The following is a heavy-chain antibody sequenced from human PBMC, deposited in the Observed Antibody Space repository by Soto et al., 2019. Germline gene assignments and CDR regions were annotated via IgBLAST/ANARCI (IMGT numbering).Heavy chain of an antibody. CDR3: ATATSSPASATLDQYDIDV. Sequence: QVQLVQSGAEVKKPGSSVKVSCQASGGTFNKFAFSWVRQAPGQGLEWLGGIMPVFHTTNIAQTFQDRITVTADDVTNTAYMEITSLRYDATAVYDCATATSSPASATLDQYDIDVWGQGAMVTVSS. D-gene: IGHD2-2*01. V-gene: IGHV1-69*01. CDR2: IMPVFHTT. CDR1: GGTFNKFA. J-gene: IGHJ6*02.